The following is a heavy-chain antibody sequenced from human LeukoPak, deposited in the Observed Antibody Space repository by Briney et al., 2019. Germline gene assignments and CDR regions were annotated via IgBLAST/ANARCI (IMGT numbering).Heavy chain of an antibody. J-gene: IGHJ4*02. D-gene: IGHD6-19*01. CDR3: ARAGRDSSGWYLDY. Sequence: GGSLRLSCAASGFTFSSYGMHWVRQAPGKGLEWVAFIRYDGSNKYYADSVKGRFTISRDNSKNTLYLQMNSLRAEDTAVYYCARAGRDSSGWYLDYWGQGTLVTVSS. CDR2: IRYDGSNK. CDR1: GFTFSSYG. V-gene: IGHV3-30*02.